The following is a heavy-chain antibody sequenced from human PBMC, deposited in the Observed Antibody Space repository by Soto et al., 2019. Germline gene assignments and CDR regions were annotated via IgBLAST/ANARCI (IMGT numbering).Heavy chain of an antibody. D-gene: IGHD2-21*02. J-gene: IGHJ6*02. V-gene: IGHV5-51*01. CDR1: GYGFTSYW. CDR2: IYPGDSDT. CDR3: ARRGAAVVTAYYYYGMDV. Sequence: GESLKISCKGSGYGFTSYWIGWVRQMPGKGLEWMGIIYPGDSDTRYSPSFQGQVTISADKSISTAYLQWSSLKASDTAMYYCARRGAAVVTAYYYYGMDVWGQGTTVTVSS.